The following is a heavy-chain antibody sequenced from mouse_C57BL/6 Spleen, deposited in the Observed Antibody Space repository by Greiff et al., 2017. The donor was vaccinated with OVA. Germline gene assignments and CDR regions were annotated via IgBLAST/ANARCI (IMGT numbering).Heavy chain of an antibody. CDR1: GYTFTSYG. Sequence: VQLQQSGAELARPGASVKLSCKASGYTFTSYGISWVKQRTGQGLEWIGEIYPRSGNTYYNEKFKGKATLTADKSSSTAYMELRSLTSEDSAVYFCARSSGPRAMDYWGQGTSVTVSS. CDR2: IYPRSGNT. CDR3: ARSSGPRAMDY. J-gene: IGHJ4*01. V-gene: IGHV1-81*01. D-gene: IGHD3-2*02.